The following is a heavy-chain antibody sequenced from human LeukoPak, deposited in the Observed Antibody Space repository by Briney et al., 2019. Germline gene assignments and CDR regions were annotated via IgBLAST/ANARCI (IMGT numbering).Heavy chain of an antibody. D-gene: IGHD6-13*01. V-gene: IGHV3-30*18. J-gene: IGHJ6*02. CDR3: AKSIAAAQYYYYGMDV. CDR1: GFSFSSYG. CDR2: ISYDGSNK. Sequence: GGSLRLSCAASGFSFSSYGMHWVRQAPGKGLEWVAVISYDGSNKYYADSVKGRFTISRDNSKNTLYLQMNSLRAEDTAVYYCAKSIAAAQYYYYGMDVWGQGTTVTVSS.